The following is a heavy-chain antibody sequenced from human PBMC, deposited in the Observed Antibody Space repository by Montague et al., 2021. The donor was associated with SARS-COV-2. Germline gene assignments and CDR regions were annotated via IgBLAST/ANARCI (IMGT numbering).Heavy chain of an antibody. CDR2: IGHTGSF. Sequence: SETLSLTCAVYGGSLSGHSWSWVRQAPEKGLEWIGDIGHTGSFKYNPSLKSRVTMSIDAAKNQLSLRMTSVTAADTSIYYCARGGTERSTTFGVVFFPLLDSWGQGTLVTVSS. D-gene: IGHD3-3*01. V-gene: IGHV4-34*01. J-gene: IGHJ4*02. CDR1: GGSLSGHS. CDR3: ARGGTERSTTFGVVFFPLLDS.